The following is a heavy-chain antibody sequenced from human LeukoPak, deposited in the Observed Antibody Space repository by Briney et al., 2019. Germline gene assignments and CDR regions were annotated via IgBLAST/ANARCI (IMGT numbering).Heavy chain of an antibody. D-gene: IGHD3-16*01. CDR1: GFTFRSYG. Sequence: GGSLRLSCAASGFTFRSYGMSWVRQAPGKGLEWVSAISGSGGSTYYADSVKGRFTISRDNSKNTLYLQMNSLRAEDTAVYYCAKGLDYYYYMDVWGKGTTVTISS. CDR3: AKGLDYYYYMDV. J-gene: IGHJ6*03. V-gene: IGHV3-23*01. CDR2: ISGSGGST.